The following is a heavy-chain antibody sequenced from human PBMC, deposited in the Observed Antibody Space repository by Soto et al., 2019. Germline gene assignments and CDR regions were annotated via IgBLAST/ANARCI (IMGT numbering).Heavy chain of an antibody. Sequence: QVQLVQFGAEVKKPGASVKVSCKASGYASTSYAISWVRQAPGQGLEWMGWISAYNGNTNYAQKLQGRVTMNTHPSTSTANMELRRLRSDDTAVYYCARDRGPYGMDVWGQGTTVTVSS. CDR1: GYASTSYA. CDR2: ISAYNGNT. V-gene: IGHV1-18*01. J-gene: IGHJ6*02. CDR3: ARDRGPYGMDV.